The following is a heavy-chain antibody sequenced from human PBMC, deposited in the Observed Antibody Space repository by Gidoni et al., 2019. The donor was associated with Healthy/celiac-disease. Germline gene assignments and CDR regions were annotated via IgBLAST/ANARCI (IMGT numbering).Heavy chain of an antibody. J-gene: IGHJ4*02. CDR2: MRRKANSYAT. Sequence: EVQLVESGGGLVQPGGSLKRSCAASGFTFSGSAMHWVRQASGKGLEWVGRMRRKANSYATAYAASVKGRFTISRDDSKNTAYLKMNSLKNEDTAVYYCTRQELWFGELYFDYWGQGTLVTVSS. V-gene: IGHV3-73*01. CDR1: GFTFSGSA. D-gene: IGHD3-10*01. CDR3: TRQELWFGELYFDY.